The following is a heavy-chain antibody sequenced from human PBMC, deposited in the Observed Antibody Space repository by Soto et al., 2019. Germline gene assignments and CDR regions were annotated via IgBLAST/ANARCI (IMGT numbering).Heavy chain of an antibody. D-gene: IGHD3-3*01. CDR1: GGSITSSSHF. CDR2: IYFTGNT. CDR3: ARAPVGLDTISYFDY. Sequence: PSETLSLTCSASGGSITSSSHFWGWVRQPPGKGLEWIGTIYFTGNTYYTPSLKSRLTMSIDTSKNEFSLRLNSVTAADTAVYYCARAPVGLDTISYFDYWGQGKLVTVSS. J-gene: IGHJ4*02. V-gene: IGHV4-39*01.